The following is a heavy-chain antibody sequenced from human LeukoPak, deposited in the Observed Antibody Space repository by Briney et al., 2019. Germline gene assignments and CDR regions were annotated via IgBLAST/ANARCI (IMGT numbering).Heavy chain of an antibody. Sequence: PGGSLRLSCAASGFTFSSFAMNWVRQSPGKGLEWVSYISSSSSTIYYADSVKGRFTISRDNSKNTLYLQMNSLRAEDTAVYYCAKVRQQLVRQYYFDYWGQGTLVTVSS. CDR3: AKVRQQLVRQYYFDY. J-gene: IGHJ4*02. CDR1: GFTFSSFA. CDR2: ISSSSSTI. V-gene: IGHV3-48*01. D-gene: IGHD6-13*01.